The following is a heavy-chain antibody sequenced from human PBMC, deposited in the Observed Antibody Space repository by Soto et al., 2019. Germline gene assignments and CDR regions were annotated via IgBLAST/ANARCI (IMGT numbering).Heavy chain of an antibody. Sequence: PSETLSLTCTVSGGSISSSSYYWGWIRQPPGKGLEWIGSIYYSGSTYYNPSLKSRVTISVDTSKNQFSLKLSSVTAADTAVYYCARLLGGSGYYYYFDYWGPGTLVTVSS. CDR2: IYYSGST. J-gene: IGHJ4*02. D-gene: IGHD3-22*01. CDR3: ARLLGGSGYYYYFDY. V-gene: IGHV4-39*01. CDR1: GGSISSSSYY.